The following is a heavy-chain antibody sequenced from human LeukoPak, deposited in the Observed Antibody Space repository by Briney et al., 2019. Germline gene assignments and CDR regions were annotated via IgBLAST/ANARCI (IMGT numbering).Heavy chain of an antibody. CDR2: ISSNGGST. CDR1: GFTFSSYA. J-gene: IGHJ4*02. CDR3: ARVGNSGYSCGLASDYYFDY. Sequence: GGSLRLSCAASGFTFSSYAMHWVRQAPGKGLEYVSAISSNGGSTYYANSVKGRFTISRDNSKNTLYLQMGSLRAEDMAVYYCARVGNSGYSCGLASDYYFDYWGQGTLVTVSS. D-gene: IGHD5-18*01. V-gene: IGHV3-64*01.